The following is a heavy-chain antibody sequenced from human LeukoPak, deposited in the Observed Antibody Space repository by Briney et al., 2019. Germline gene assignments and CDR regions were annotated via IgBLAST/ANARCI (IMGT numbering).Heavy chain of an antibody. CDR2: ISAYNGNT. D-gene: IGHD3-10*01. CDR3: ARMGSVLLWFGELNEDYYGMGV. Sequence: ASVKVSCKASGYTFTSYGISWVRQAPGQGLEWMGWISAYNGNTNYAQKLQGRVTMTTDTSTSTAYMELRSLRSDDTAVYYCARMGSVLLWFGELNEDYYGMGVWGQGTTVTVSS. J-gene: IGHJ6*02. CDR1: GYTFTSYG. V-gene: IGHV1-18*01.